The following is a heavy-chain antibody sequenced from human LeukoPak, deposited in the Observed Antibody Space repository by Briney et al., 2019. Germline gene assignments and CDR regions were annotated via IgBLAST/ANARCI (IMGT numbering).Heavy chain of an antibody. CDR3: ARDGGSGWYNY. D-gene: IGHD6-19*01. CDR2: IHTSGST. V-gene: IGHV4-4*07. J-gene: IGHJ4*02. CDR1: GDSIRGYY. Sequence: NPSETLSLTCTVSGDSIRGYYWSWIRQPAGKGLEWIGRIHTSGSTNYSPSLKSRLTMSVETSKNHFSLKLTSVTAADTAVYYCARDGGSGWYNYWGQGTLVTVSS.